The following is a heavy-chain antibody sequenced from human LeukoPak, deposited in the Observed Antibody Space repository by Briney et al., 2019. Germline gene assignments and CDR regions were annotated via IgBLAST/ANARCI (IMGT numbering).Heavy chain of an antibody. Sequence: ASVKVSCKASGYTFTSYDINWVRQATGQGLEWMGWMNPNSGNTGYAQKFQGRVTITRNTSISTAYMELSSLRSEDTAVYYCARGRIAARAPEDYWGQGTLVTVSS. CDR2: MNPNSGNT. V-gene: IGHV1-8*03. CDR1: GYTFTSYD. CDR3: ARGRIAARAPEDY. D-gene: IGHD6-6*01. J-gene: IGHJ4*02.